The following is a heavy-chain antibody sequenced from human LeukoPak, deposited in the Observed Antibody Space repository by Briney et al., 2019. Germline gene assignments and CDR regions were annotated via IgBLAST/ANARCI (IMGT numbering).Heavy chain of an antibody. V-gene: IGHV4-61*02. CDR2: IYTSGST. CDR1: GGSISSGSYY. Sequence: SQTLSLTCTVSGGSISSGSYYWSWIRQPAGKGLEWIGRIYTSGSTNYNPSLKSRVTISVDTSKNQFSLKLSSVTAADTAVYYGAREDRGSGGDYWGQGTLVTVSS. J-gene: IGHJ4*02. CDR3: AREDRGSGGDY. D-gene: IGHD2-15*01.